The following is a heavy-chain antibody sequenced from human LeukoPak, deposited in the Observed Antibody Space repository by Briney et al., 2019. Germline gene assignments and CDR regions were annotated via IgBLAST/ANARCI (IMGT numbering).Heavy chain of an antibody. CDR2: ISAYNGNT. CDR3: ARGYGSGSYYQFDP. V-gene: IGHV1-18*01. J-gene: IGHJ5*02. CDR1: GYTFTSYD. D-gene: IGHD3-10*01. Sequence: RASVKVSCKASGYTFTSYDINWVRQAPGQGLEWMGWISAYNGNTNYAQKLQGRVTMTTDTSTSTAYMELRSLRSDDTAVYYCARGYGSGSYYQFDPWGQGTLVTVSS.